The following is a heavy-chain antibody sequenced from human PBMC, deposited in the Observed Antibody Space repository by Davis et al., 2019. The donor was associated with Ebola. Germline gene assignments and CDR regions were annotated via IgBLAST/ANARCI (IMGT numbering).Heavy chain of an antibody. V-gene: IGHV1-2*02. CDR3: ARGYHTMIVVVTAFDY. D-gene: IGHD3-22*01. Sequence: ASVKVSCKASGYTFTSYDINWVRQATGQGLEWMGWINPNSGGTNYAQKFQGRVTMTRDTSISTAYMELSRLRSDDTAVYYCARGYHTMIVVVTAFDYWGQGTLVTVSS. CDR1: GYTFTSYD. J-gene: IGHJ4*02. CDR2: INPNSGGT.